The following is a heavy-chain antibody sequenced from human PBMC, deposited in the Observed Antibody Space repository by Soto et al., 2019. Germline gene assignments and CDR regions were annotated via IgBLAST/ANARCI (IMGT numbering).Heavy chain of an antibody. Sequence: GASVKVSCKASGGTFSSYTISWVRQAPGQGLEWTGRIIPILGIANYAQKFQGRVTITADKSTSTAYMELSSLRSEDTAVYYCATALIVVVPAAMLNYYYGMDVWGQGTTVTVSS. V-gene: IGHV1-69*02. D-gene: IGHD2-2*01. CDR1: GGTFSSYT. CDR3: ATALIVVVPAAMLNYYYGMDV. J-gene: IGHJ6*02. CDR2: IIPILGIA.